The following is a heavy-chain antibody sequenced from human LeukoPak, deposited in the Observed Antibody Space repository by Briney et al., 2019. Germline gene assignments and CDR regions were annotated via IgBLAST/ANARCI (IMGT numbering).Heavy chain of an antibody. CDR2: INHSGST. J-gene: IGHJ2*01. CDR3: ARFLYYYDSSGYYHYWYFDL. D-gene: IGHD3-22*01. V-gene: IGHV4-34*01. Sequence: PSETLSLTCAVYGGSFSGYYWSWIRQPPGKGLEWMGEINHSGSTNYNPSLKSRVTISVDTSKNQFSLKLSSVTAADTAVYYCARFLYYYDSSGYYHYWYFDLLGRGTLVTVSS. CDR1: GGSFSGYY.